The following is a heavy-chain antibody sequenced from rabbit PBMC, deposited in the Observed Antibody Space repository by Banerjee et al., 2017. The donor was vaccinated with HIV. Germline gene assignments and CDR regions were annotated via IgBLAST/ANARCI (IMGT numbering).Heavy chain of an antibody. CDR2: AYAGSSGST. Sequence: QEQLEESGGGLVKPEGSLKLSCTASGFSFNSGYDMCWVRQAPGKGLEWVACAYAGSSGSTYSATWAKGRFTISKSSSTTVTLQMTGLTAADTATYFCARDAGTSFSTYGMDLWGQGTLVTVS. V-gene: IGHV1S45*01. CDR1: GFSFNSGYD. J-gene: IGHJ6*01. CDR3: ARDAGTSFSTYGMDL. D-gene: IGHD8-1*01.